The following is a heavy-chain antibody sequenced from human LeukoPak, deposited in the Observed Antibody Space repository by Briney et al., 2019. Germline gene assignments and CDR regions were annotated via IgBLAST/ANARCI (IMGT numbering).Heavy chain of an antibody. D-gene: IGHD2-2*02. J-gene: IGHJ3*02. Sequence: PGGSLRLSCAASGFTFSSYAMNWVRQAPGKGLEWVSAISGSGGITYYADSVKGRFTISRDNAKNSLYLQMNSLRAEDTAVYYCARDPPYCSSTSCYNRAFDIWGQGTMVTVSS. CDR1: GFTFSSYA. CDR3: ARDPPYCSSTSCYNRAFDI. V-gene: IGHV3-23*01. CDR2: ISGSGGIT.